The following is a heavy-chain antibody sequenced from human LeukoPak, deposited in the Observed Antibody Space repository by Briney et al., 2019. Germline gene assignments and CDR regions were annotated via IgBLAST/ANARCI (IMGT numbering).Heavy chain of an antibody. V-gene: IGHV4-31*03. Sequence: SQTLSLTCSVSGGSISSGGYYWSWIRQLPGKGLEWIGYIYHSGSTYYNPSLKSRVTISVDTSKNQFSLNLSSVTAADTAVYYCARAPLGIKSFDIWGQGTMATVSS. CDR3: ARAPLGIKSFDI. CDR1: GGSISSGGYY. J-gene: IGHJ3*02. CDR2: IYHSGST. D-gene: IGHD7-27*01.